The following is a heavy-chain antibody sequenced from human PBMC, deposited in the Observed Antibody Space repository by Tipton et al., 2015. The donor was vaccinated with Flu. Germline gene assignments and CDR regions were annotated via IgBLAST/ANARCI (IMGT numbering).Heavy chain of an antibody. J-gene: IGHJ2*01. CDR3: ARGRPAATSPSWYFDL. D-gene: IGHD2-2*01. V-gene: IGHV1-69*01. CDR1: GGTFSSYA. CDR2: IIPIFGTA. Sequence: QSGAEVKKPGSSVKVSCKAPGGTFSSYAISWVRQAPGQGLEWMGGIIPIFGTANYAQNFQGRVTITADESTSTAYMELSSLRSEAPAVYYCARGRPAATSPSWYFDLWGRGTLVTVSS.